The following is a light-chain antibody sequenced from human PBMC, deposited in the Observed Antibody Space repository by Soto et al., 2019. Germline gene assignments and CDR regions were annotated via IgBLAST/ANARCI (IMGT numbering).Light chain of an antibody. Sequence: EIVMTQAPVTLSVSPGERATFSGRASQSVSINLAWYQQKHGQTPKILVYAASTRATGIPARFSGSGSGTEFTLTISSLQSEDFAVYYCQQYNVWPLTFGGGTKVEFK. CDR2: AAS. V-gene: IGKV3-15*01. J-gene: IGKJ4*01. CDR3: QQYNVWPLT. CDR1: QSVSIN.